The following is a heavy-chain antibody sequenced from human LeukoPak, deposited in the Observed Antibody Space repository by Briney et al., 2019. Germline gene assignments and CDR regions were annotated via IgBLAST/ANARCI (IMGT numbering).Heavy chain of an antibody. CDR1: GYTFTGYY. D-gene: IGHD2-2*01. V-gene: IGHV1-2*02. CDR3: ARWGYCSSTSCPEPNNWFDP. J-gene: IGHJ5*02. CDR2: INPNSGGT. Sequence: ASVKVFCKASGYTFTGYYMHWVRQAPGQGLEWMGWINPNSGGTNYAQKFQGRVTMTRDTSISTAYMELSRLRSDDTAAYYCARWGYCSSTSCPEPNNWFDPWGQGTLVTVSS.